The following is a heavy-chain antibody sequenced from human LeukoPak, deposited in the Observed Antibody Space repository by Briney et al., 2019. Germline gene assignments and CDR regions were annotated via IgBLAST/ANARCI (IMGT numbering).Heavy chain of an antibody. CDR2: IYTSGST. CDR3: ASSNYDFWSGPKYYFDY. Sequence: SETLSLTCTVSGGSISSYYWSWIRQPAGKGLEWIGRIYTSGSTNYDPSLKSRVTISVDTSKNQFSLKLSSVTAADTAVYYCASSNYDFWSGPKYYFDYWGQGTLVTVSS. D-gene: IGHD3-3*01. V-gene: IGHV4-4*07. CDR1: GGSISSYY. J-gene: IGHJ4*02.